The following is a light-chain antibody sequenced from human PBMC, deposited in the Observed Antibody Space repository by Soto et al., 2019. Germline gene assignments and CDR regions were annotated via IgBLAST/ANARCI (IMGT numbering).Light chain of an antibody. J-gene: IGKJ1*01. Sequence: EIVLTQSPDTLSVSPGERATLSCRASQSISRTLAWYQQKSGQPPRLLIYDASTRAPGISARFSGSGSGTEFTLTISSLQSEDFAIYYCQQYNNWSWTFGQGTKVEIK. CDR3: QQYNNWSWT. CDR1: QSISRT. CDR2: DAS. V-gene: IGKV3-15*01.